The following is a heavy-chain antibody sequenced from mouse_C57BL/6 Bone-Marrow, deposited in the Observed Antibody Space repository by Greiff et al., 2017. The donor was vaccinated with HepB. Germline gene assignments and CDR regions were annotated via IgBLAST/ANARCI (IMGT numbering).Heavy chain of an antibody. J-gene: IGHJ2*01. CDR1: GHTFTSYW. CDR3: AREVYGSSYYFDY. CDR2: INPSSGYT. D-gene: IGHD1-1*01. V-gene: IGHV1-7*01. Sequence: VQLQQSGAELAKPGASVKLSCKASGHTFTSYWMHWVKQRPGQGLEWIGYINPSSGYTKYNQKFKDKATLTADKSSSTAYMQLSSLTYEDSTVYYCAREVYGSSYYFDYWGLGTTLTVSS.